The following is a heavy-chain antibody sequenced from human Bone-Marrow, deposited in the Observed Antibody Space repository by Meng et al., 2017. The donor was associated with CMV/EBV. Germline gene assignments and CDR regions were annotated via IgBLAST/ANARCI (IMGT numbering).Heavy chain of an antibody. CDR1: GGSFSGYY. CDR2: INHSGST. Sequence: QVQLQQGGAGRLKPSETLSLTCAVYGGSFSGYYWSWIRQPPGKGLEWIGEINHSGSTNYNPSLKSRVTISVDTSKNQFSLKLSSVTAADTAVYYCAREGHNSSGWSRWGQGTLVTVSS. J-gene: IGHJ4*02. D-gene: IGHD6-19*01. V-gene: IGHV4-34*01. CDR3: AREGHNSSGWSR.